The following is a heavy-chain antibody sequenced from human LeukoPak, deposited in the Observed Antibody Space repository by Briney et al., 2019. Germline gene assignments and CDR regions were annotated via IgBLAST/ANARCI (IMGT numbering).Heavy chain of an antibody. CDR2: ISWNSGSI. V-gene: IGHV3-9*01. J-gene: IGHJ6*02. CDR3: ARDPDYYYYGMDV. Sequence: GGSLRLSCAASGFTFDDYAMHWVRQAPGKGLEWVSGISWNSGSIGYADSVKGRFTISRDNAKNSLYLQMNSLRAEDTAVYYCARDPDYYYYGMDVWGQGTTVTVSS. CDR1: GFTFDDYA.